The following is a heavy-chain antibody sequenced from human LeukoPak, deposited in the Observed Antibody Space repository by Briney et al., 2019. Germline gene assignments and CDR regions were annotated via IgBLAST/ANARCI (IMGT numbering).Heavy chain of an antibody. D-gene: IGHD2-21*02. CDR2: INYNGGN. Sequence: SEALSLTCSVSGDSVRSYYCIWIRQSPGKGLDWIGHINYNGGNSLSPSLKSRGTLSVDTSKSQFSLRLRSVTAADTAVYYCARSKSDWSFIDYWGQGILVSVSS. CDR3: ARSKSDWSFIDY. CDR1: GDSVRSYY. J-gene: IGHJ4*02. V-gene: IGHV4-59*02.